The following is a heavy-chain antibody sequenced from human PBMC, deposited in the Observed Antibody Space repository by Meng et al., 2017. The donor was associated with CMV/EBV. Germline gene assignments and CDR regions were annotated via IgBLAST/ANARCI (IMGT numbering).Heavy chain of an antibody. D-gene: IGHD1-26*01. J-gene: IGHJ4*02. CDR2: IIPVFETA. CDR3: ARGGDSWYSDY. Sequence: QVPRLHVWAAVKTPGSSVKVSCTTSGRTFSTFAISCVRQAPGEGLEWMGGIIPVFETANYAERFQDRVTITADDSTTTAYMELSSLRADDTALYFCARGGDSWYSDYWGQGTLVTVSS. V-gene: IGHV1-69*12. CDR1: GRTFSTFA.